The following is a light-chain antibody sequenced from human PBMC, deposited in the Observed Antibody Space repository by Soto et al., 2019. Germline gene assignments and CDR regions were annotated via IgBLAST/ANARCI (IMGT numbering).Light chain of an antibody. Sequence: EIVMTQSPATLSVSPGERATLSCRASQSVGSNLAWYQQKPGQAPRLLIYGTSTRATDIPARFSGSGSGTEFTLTISSLQSEDFAVYYCQQYNYWPRKFGPGTKGDIK. V-gene: IGKV3-15*01. J-gene: IGKJ1*01. CDR3: QQYNYWPRK. CDR1: QSVGSN. CDR2: GTS.